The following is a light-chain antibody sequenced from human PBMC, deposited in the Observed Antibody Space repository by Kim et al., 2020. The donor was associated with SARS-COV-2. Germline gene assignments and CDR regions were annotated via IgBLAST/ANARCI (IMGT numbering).Light chain of an antibody. J-gene: IGKJ2*01. Sequence: DIQMTQSPSSLSASVGDRVTITCRASQSISSYLNWYLQKPGKAPKLLIYAASSLQSGVPSRFSGSGSGTDFTLTISSLQPEDFATYYCQQSYSTPRTFGQGTKLEI. CDR2: AAS. V-gene: IGKV1-39*01. CDR3: QQSYSTPRT. CDR1: QSISSY.